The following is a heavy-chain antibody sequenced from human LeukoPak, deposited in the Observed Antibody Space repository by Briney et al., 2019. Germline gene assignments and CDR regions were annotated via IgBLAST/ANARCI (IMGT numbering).Heavy chain of an antibody. CDR2: INPSGTGT. V-gene: IGHV1-46*01. Sequence: ASVKVSCKASGYTITSYYMHWVRQAPGQGLEWMGLINPSGTGTNYAQKFQGRVTMTRDTSTSTVYMELSGLRSEDTAVYYCAREESGGYFDYWGQGTLVTVSS. J-gene: IGHJ4*02. CDR1: GYTITSYY. D-gene: IGHD2-8*02. CDR3: AREESGGYFDY.